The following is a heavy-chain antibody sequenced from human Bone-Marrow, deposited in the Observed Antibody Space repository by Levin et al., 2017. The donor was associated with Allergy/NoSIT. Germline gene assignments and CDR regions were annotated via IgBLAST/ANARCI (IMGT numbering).Heavy chain of an antibody. Sequence: GGSLRLSCAASGFTFNDYMSWVRQAPGKGLEWISYINTSGTVIYYAASVRGRFTISRDNARNSVFLQMQSLRAEDTAVYYCARLHKPSITEPCDNGWLDPWGQGTLVTVSS. V-gene: IGHV3-11*01. CDR3: ARLHKPSITEPCDNGWLDP. J-gene: IGHJ5*02. CDR2: INTSGTVI. CDR1: GFTFNDY. D-gene: IGHD2-8*01.